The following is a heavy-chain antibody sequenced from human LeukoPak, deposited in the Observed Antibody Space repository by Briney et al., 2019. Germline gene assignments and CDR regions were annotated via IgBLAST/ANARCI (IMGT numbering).Heavy chain of an antibody. V-gene: IGHV3-74*01. CDR2: INSDGSST. J-gene: IGHJ4*02. CDR1: GFTFSSYW. Sequence: PGVSLRLSCAASGFTFSSYWMHWVRQTPGKGLVWVSRINSDGSSTRYADSVRGRFTCSRDNAKNTLYLQMNSLRAEDTAVYYCASPFYYGSGGHPFDYWGQGTLVTVSS. CDR3: ASPFYYGSGGHPFDY. D-gene: IGHD3-22*01.